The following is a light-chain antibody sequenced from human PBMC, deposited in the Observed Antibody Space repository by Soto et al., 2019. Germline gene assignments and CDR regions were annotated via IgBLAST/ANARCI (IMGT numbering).Light chain of an antibody. CDR3: CSYAGSYSWV. J-gene: IGLJ3*02. V-gene: IGLV2-11*01. CDR2: DVS. CDR1: SSDVGGYNY. Sequence: QSALTQPRSVSGSPGQSVTISCTGTSSDVGGYNYVSWYQQHPGKAPKLMIYDVSKRPSGVPDLFSGSKSGNTASLTISGLQAEDEAYYCCCSYAGSYSWVFGGGTKLTVL.